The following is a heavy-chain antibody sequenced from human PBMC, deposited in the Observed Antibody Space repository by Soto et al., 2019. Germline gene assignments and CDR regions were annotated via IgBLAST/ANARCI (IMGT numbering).Heavy chain of an antibody. CDR1: GFTFSSYW. CDR2: IKQDGSEK. Sequence: PGGSLRLSCAASGFTFSSYWMSWVRQAPGKGLEWVANIKQDGSEKYYVDSVKGRFTISRDNAKNSLYLQMNSLRAEDTAVYYCARDGPRGDCSSTSCYAGFWTRNYYYYMDVWGKGTTVTVSS. V-gene: IGHV3-7*01. D-gene: IGHD2-2*01. J-gene: IGHJ6*03. CDR3: ARDGPRGDCSSTSCYAGFWTRNYYYYMDV.